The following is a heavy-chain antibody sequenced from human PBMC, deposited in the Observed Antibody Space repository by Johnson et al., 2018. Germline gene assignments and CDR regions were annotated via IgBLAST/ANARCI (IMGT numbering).Heavy chain of an antibody. CDR3: AKAVIAAADLDAFDI. Sequence: EVQLVESGGGLVKPGGSLRLSCAASGFTFSSNAMSWVRQAPGKGLEWGSAISGSGGSTYYADSVKGRFIISRDNSKHTLYLQMTSLSAEDTAVYYCAKAVIAAADLDAFDIWGQGTMVTVSS. D-gene: IGHD6-13*01. CDR1: GFTFSSNA. J-gene: IGHJ3*02. CDR2: ISGSGGST. V-gene: IGHV3-23*04.